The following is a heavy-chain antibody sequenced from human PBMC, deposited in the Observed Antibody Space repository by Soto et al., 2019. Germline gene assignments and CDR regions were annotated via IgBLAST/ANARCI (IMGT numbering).Heavy chain of an antibody. CDR2: IYYSGST. J-gene: IGHJ4*02. CDR1: GGSISSYY. CDR3: ARRYSSGFDY. V-gene: IGHV4-59*08. D-gene: IGHD6-19*01. Sequence: QVQLQESGPGLVKPSETLSLTCTVSGGSISSYYWSWIRQPPGKGLEWIGYIYYSGSTNYNPSLKTRVTISVDTSKNQFSLKLSFVTAADTAVYYCARRYSSGFDYWGQGTLVTVSS.